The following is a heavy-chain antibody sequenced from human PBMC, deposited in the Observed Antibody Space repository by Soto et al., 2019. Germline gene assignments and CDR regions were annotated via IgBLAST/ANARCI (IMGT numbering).Heavy chain of an antibody. CDR2: VYHTGST. CDR1: GGSVSSDRYH. Sequence: QVQLQESGPGLVKPSQTLSLTCTVSGGSVSSDRYHWGWVRLLPWKGLDWIGRVYHTGSTFCDSSLKSRVTISLDTSKNQFSLKMTSVTAADTAVYYCAREIAGPAETTDYFAYCGQGALVTVSS. V-gene: IGHV4-31*03. J-gene: IGHJ4*02. CDR3: AREIAGPAETTDYFAY. D-gene: IGHD4-17*01.